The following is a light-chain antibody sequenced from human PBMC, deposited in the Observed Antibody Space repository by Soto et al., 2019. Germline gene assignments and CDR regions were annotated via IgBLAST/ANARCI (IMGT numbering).Light chain of an antibody. V-gene: IGKV1-5*03. CDR1: QSINAW. CDR2: TAS. CDR3: QQYSAYWT. Sequence: DIQMAQSPSTLSASVGDRVTISCRASQSINAWLAWYQQKPGKATKLLIHTASTLEDGVPSRFSGSGPGTEFTRTISSLKPDEFTTYYCQQYSAYWTFGQGTKVEI. J-gene: IGKJ1*01.